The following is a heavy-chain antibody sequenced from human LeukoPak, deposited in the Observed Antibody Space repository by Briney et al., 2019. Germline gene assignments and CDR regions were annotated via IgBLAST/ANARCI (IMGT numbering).Heavy chain of an antibody. J-gene: IGHJ5*02. D-gene: IGHD6-13*01. Sequence: SETLSLTCTVSGGSISSGDYYWSWIRQPPGKGLEWIGCIYYSGSTYYNPSLKSRVTISVDTSKNQFSLQLNSVTPEDTAVYYCAREEGVHSSSWYEQNWFDPWGQGTLVTVSS. CDR2: IYYSGST. CDR1: GGSISSGDYY. CDR3: AREEGVHSSSWYEQNWFDP. V-gene: IGHV4-30-4*01.